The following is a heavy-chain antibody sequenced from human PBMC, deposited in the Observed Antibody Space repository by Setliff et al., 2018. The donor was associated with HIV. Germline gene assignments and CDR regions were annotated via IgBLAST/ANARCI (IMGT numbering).Heavy chain of an antibody. V-gene: IGHV4-39*01. J-gene: IGHJ3*01. CDR2: VFYTGCT. D-gene: IGHD3-10*01. Sequence: KPSETLSLTCSVSGDSINNNNYYWGWIRQPPGKGLEWIASVFYTGCTYYRPSLKSRVTLSVELSKNHFSLELTSVTAADTAVYYCARQSYYVTGSFYTDVFDLWGQGTVVTVSS. CDR3: ARQSYYVTGSFYTDVFDL. CDR1: GDSINNNNYY.